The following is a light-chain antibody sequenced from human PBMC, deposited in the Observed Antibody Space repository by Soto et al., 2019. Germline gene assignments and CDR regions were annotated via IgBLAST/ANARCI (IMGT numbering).Light chain of an antibody. CDR1: SSNIGGNT. Sequence: QSVLTQPPSTSGTPGQRVTISCSGSSSNIGGNTVNWYQQVSGTAPRLLMYRDNQRPSGVPDRFSGSKSGTSASLAISGLQSEDEADYYCATWDDSLTGYVFGTGTKLTVL. V-gene: IGLV1-44*01. CDR2: RDN. CDR3: ATWDDSLTGYV. J-gene: IGLJ1*01.